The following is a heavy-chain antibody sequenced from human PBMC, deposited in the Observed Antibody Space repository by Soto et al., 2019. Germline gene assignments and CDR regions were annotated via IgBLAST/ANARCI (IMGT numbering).Heavy chain of an antibody. D-gene: IGHD2-21*02. CDR3: ANDYYIGGDSYRYYFDV. CDR2: ISPSGATI. J-gene: IGHJ4*02. V-gene: IGHV3-23*01. CDR1: GITFRNYA. Sequence: GGSLRLSCAASGITFRNYAMSWVRQAPGKGLEWVANISPSGATIFYADSVWGRFTISRDNSRNTMYLQMNSLRVEDTAVYYWANDYYIGGDSYRYYFDVWGQGTLVTVSS.